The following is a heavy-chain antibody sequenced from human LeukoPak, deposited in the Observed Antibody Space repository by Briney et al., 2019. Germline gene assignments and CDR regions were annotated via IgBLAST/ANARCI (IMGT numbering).Heavy chain of an antibody. CDR2: IYPGDSDA. CDR1: GYSFTSHW. V-gene: IGHV5-51*01. Sequence: GESLKISCKGSGYSFTSHWIGWVRQMPGKGLEWMGIIYPGDSDARYSPSFQGQVTISADKSISTAYLQWSSLKASDTAMYYCTRAFYFDGSGPRYFDSWGQGTLVTVSS. CDR3: TRAFYFDGSGPRYFDS. D-gene: IGHD3-22*01. J-gene: IGHJ4*02.